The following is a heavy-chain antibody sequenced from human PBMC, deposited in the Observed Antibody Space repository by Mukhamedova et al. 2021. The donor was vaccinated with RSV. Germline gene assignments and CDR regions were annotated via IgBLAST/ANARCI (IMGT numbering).Heavy chain of an antibody. CDR3: AVVVVAATPIDWFDP. D-gene: IGHD2-15*01. J-gene: IGHJ5*02. CDR2: VDPEDGET. Sequence: GKGLEWMGLVDPEDGETIYAEKFQGRVTITADTSTDTAYMELSSLRSEDTAVYYCAVVVVAATPIDWFDPWGQGTLVTISP. V-gene: IGHV1-69-2*01.